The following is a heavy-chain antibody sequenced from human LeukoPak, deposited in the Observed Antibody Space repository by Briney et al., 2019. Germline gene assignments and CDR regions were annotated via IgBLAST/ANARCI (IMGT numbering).Heavy chain of an antibody. J-gene: IGHJ3*02. D-gene: IGHD6-13*01. CDR1: GGAGSTKK. V-gene: IGHV3-53*01. CDR2: RDGGGNT. Sequence: GGSLRLSCVALGGAGSTKKMSWVRQAPGKGLELVSLRDGGGNTYYADSVKGRFTISRDNSKNTLYLQMNSLRAEDTAVYFCARDHSRSWPYAFDIWGQGTMVTVSS. CDR3: ARDHSRSWPYAFDI.